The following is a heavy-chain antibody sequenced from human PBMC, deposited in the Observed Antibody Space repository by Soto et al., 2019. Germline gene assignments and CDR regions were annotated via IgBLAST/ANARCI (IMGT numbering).Heavy chain of an antibody. J-gene: IGHJ1*01. CDR3: ARDGVPVVAARLGFSYFQH. Sequence: QVQLVESGGGVVQPGRSLRLSCAASGFTFSSYAMHWVRQAPGKGLEWVAVISYDGSNKYYADSVKGRFTISRDNSKNTLYLQMNSLRVEDTAVYYCARDGVPVVAARLGFSYFQHWGQGTLVTVSS. D-gene: IGHD6-6*01. V-gene: IGHV3-30-3*01. CDR1: GFTFSSYA. CDR2: ISYDGSNK.